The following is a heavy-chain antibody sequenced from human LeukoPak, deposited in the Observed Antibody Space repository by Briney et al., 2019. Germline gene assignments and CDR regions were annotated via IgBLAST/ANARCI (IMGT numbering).Heavy chain of an antibody. CDR3: ARDGRPAGTGFDY. V-gene: IGHV4-39*07. CDR1: GGSISSSSYY. Sequence: SETLSLICTVSGGSISSSSYYWGWIRQPPGKGLEWIGSIYYSGSTYYNPSLKSRVTISVDTSKNQFSLKLSSVTAADTAVYSCARDGRPAGTGFDYWGQGTLVTVSS. CDR2: IYYSGST. J-gene: IGHJ4*02. D-gene: IGHD6-13*01.